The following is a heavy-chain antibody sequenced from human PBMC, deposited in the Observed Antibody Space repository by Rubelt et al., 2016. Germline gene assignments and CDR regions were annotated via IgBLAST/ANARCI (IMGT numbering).Heavy chain of an antibody. CDR1: GYTFASYG. V-gene: IGHV1-18*01. D-gene: IGHD3-22*01. J-gene: IGHJ4*02. CDR2: ISAYNDNT. Sequence: QVQLVQSGAEVKKPGASVKVSCKASGYTFASYGISWVRQAPGQGLEWMGWISAYNDNTNYAQKLQGRVTMTTETATSTAYMELRSLRSDDTAVYYCASDADYYDSSGYYPYWGQGTLVTVSS. CDR3: ASDADYYDSSGYYPY.